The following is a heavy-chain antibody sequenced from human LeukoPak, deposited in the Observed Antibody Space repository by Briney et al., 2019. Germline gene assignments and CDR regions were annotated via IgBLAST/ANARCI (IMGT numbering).Heavy chain of an antibody. D-gene: IGHD1-26*01. Sequence: PGGSLRLSCAASGFTFNSYAMHWVRQAPGKGLEWVSLISWDGGSTYYADSVKGRFTISRDNGKNSLYLQMNSLRTEDTALYYCAKDIRPGRGELLFDYWGQGTLVTVSS. J-gene: IGHJ4*02. CDR3: AKDIRPGRGELLFDY. V-gene: IGHV3-43*02. CDR1: GFTFNSYA. CDR2: ISWDGGST.